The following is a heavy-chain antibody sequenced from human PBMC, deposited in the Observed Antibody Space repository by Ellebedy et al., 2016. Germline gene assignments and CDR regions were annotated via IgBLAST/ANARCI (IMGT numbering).Heavy chain of an antibody. J-gene: IGHJ4*02. CDR1: GFTFSTHT. CDR2: ITNSGSFM. V-gene: IGHV3-21*05. D-gene: IGHD1-26*01. Sequence: GGSLRLSXAASGFTFSTHTMNWVRQAPGKGLEWVSFITNSGSFMEYADSVKGRFTISRDNAKNSLYLQMNSLRAEDTAVYYCARGAGSGAWLIDYWGQGTLVTVSS. CDR3: ARGAGSGAWLIDY.